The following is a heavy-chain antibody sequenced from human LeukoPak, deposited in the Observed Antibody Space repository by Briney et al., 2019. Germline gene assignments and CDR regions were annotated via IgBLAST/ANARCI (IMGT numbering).Heavy chain of an antibody. CDR3: AKTIVVVVAAYGGYFDY. J-gene: IGHJ4*02. Sequence: PGGSLRLSCAASGFTFSSYAMSWVRQAPGEGLEWVSAISGSGGSTYYADSVKGRFTISRDNSKNTLYLQMNSLRAEDTAVYYCAKTIVVVVAAYGGYFDYWGQGTLVAVSS. V-gene: IGHV3-23*01. D-gene: IGHD2-15*01. CDR2: ISGSGGST. CDR1: GFTFSSYA.